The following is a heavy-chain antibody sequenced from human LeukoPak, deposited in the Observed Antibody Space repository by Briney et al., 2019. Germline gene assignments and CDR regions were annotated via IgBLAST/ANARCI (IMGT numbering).Heavy chain of an antibody. CDR1: GYTFSGYY. CDR2: INPNSGGT. CDR3: ARVLGGPPSAACFDP. Sequence: ASVKVSCKASGYTFSGYYIHWVRQAPGQGLEWMGWINPNSGGTKYAQKFQGRVTMTRDTSISTAYMELSRLRSDDTAVYYCARVLGGPPSAACFDPGGREPLAPFS. D-gene: IGHD3-16*01. J-gene: IGHJ5*02. V-gene: IGHV1-2*02.